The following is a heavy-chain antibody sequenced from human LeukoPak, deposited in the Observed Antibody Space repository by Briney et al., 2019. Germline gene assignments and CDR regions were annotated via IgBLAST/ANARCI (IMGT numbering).Heavy chain of an antibody. J-gene: IGHJ4*02. Sequence: ASLKVSCKASGDTFTGDYMHWVRQGPGQGLEWMGWINPNSGGTNYAQKFQGRVTMTRDTSISTAYMELSRLRSDDTAVYYCARAASYGYNNYFDYWGQGTLVTVSS. CDR2: INPNSGGT. CDR1: GDTFTGDY. D-gene: IGHD5-24*01. V-gene: IGHV1-2*02. CDR3: ARAASYGYNNYFDY.